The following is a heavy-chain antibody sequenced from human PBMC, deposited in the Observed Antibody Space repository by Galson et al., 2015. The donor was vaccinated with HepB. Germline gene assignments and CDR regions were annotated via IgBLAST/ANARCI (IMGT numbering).Heavy chain of an antibody. J-gene: IGHJ4*02. CDR1: GFTFSSYA. V-gene: IGHV3-30-3*01. CDR2: ISYDGSNK. Sequence: SLRLSCAASGFTFSSYAMHWVRQAPGKGLEWVAVISYDGSNKYYADSVRGRFTISRDNSKNTLYLQMNSLRTEDTAVYYSARARGPGIAVAHFDYWGQGTLVTVSS. CDR3: ARARGPGIAVAHFDY. D-gene: IGHD6-19*01.